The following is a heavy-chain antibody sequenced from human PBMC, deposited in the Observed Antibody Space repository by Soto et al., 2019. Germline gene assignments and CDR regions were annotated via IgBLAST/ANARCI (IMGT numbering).Heavy chain of an antibody. CDR3: AKALYGGFTY. CDR2: ISGSGDST. Sequence: EVRLLESGGGLMQHGGSLRLSCTASGFTVSVYAMSWVRQAPGKGLERVSGISGSGDSTHYADSVKGRFTVSRDNSKSMLYLQTNSLRAEDTAIYYCAKALYGGFTYWGQGTLVTVSS. J-gene: IGHJ4*02. CDR1: GFTVSVYA. D-gene: IGHD3-10*01. V-gene: IGHV3-23*01.